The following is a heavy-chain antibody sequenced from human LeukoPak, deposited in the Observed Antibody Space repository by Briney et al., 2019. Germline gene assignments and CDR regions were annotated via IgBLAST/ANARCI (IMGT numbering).Heavy chain of an antibody. J-gene: IGHJ6*02. V-gene: IGHV3-23*01. D-gene: IGHD6-6*01. CDR3: AKGEYDYYYGMDV. Sequence: GGSLRLSCAASGFTVSSNYMSWVRQAPGKGLEWVSAISGSGGSTYYADSVKGRFTISRDNSKNTLYLQMNSLRAEDTAVYYCAKGEYDYYYGMDVWGQGTTVTVSS. CDR1: GFTVSSNY. CDR2: ISGSGGST.